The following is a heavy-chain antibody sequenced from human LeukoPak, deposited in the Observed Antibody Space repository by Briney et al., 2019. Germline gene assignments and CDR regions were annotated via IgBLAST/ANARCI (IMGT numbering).Heavy chain of an antibody. Sequence: ASVKVSCNASGYTFTSYGIRWVRQAPGHGLEWMGWIRAYNGNTNYAQKPQGRVNMTTDRPTSTAYMELRSLRSDDTAVYYCARDTSSGYYLIDYWGQGTLVTVSS. J-gene: IGHJ4*02. CDR1: GYTFTSYG. D-gene: IGHD3-22*01. CDR2: IRAYNGNT. CDR3: ARDTSSGYYLIDY. V-gene: IGHV1-18*01.